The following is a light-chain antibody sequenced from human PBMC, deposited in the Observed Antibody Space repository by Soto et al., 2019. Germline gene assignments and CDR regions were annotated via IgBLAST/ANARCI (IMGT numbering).Light chain of an antibody. V-gene: IGLV2-23*02. CDR1: SSDVGSYNL. CDR2: EDS. Sequence: QSALTQPASVSGSPGQSITISCTGTSSDVGSYNLVSWYQHHPGKAPKLMIYEDSKRPSGVSNRFPGSKSDYTASLTISGLQAEDEAVYYCCSFAGSSTFVVFGGGTQLTVL. CDR3: CSFAGSSTFVV. J-gene: IGLJ3*02.